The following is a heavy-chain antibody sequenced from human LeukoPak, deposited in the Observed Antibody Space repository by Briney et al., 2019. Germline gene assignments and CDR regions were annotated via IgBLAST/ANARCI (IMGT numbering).Heavy chain of an antibody. CDR2: MQYDGSDK. J-gene: IGHJ4*02. D-gene: IGHD1-26*01. V-gene: IGHV3-30*02. CDR3: ATDGGKWELLFDY. CDR1: GFNG. Sequence: GGSLRLSCAVSGFNGMHWVRQAPGKGLEWVAFMQYDGSDKSYADSVKGRFTISRDNSKNTLYLQMNSLRPEDPAVYSCATDGGKWELLFDYWGQGTLVTVSS.